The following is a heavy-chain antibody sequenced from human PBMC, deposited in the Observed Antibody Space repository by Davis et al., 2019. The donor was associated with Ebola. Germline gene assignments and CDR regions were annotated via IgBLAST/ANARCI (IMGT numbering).Heavy chain of an antibody. D-gene: IGHD2-8*01. Sequence: ASVKVSCKASGGTFSNNAISWVRQAPGQGLEWMGWISAYNGNTNYAQKLQGRVTMTTDTSTSTAYMELRSLRSDDTAVYYCARDPPVLMVYAIPALYYGMDVWGQGTTVTVSS. CDR3: ARDPPVLMVYAIPALYYGMDV. CDR1: GGTFSNNA. V-gene: IGHV1-18*04. J-gene: IGHJ6*02. CDR2: ISAYNGNT.